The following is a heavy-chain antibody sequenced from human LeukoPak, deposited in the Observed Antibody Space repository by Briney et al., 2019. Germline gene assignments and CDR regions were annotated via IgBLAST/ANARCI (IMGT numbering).Heavy chain of an antibody. CDR1: GGSISSGGYY. D-gene: IGHD3-22*01. Sequence: SETLSLTCTVSGGSISSGGYYWSWIRQPPGKGLEWIGYIYHSGSTYYNPSLKSRVTISVDRSKNQFSLKLSSVTAADTAVYYCARTYYYDSSGSGDAFDIWGQGTMVTVSS. CDR2: IYHSGST. CDR3: ARTYYYDSSGSGDAFDI. J-gene: IGHJ3*02. V-gene: IGHV4-30-2*01.